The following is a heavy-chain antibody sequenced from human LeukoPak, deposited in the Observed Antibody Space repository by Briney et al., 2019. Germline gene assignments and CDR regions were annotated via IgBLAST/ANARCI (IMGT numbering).Heavy chain of an antibody. Sequence: ASVKVSCKASGYTFTSYGITWVRQAPGQGLEWMGWISAYNGNTNYAQKLQGRVTMTTDTSTSTAYMELRSLRSEDTAVYYCARDNSVRDEAWWFNPWGQGTLVTVSS. D-gene: IGHD5-24*01. CDR1: GYTFTSYG. CDR3: ARDNSVRDEAWWFNP. J-gene: IGHJ5*02. V-gene: IGHV1-18*01. CDR2: ISAYNGNT.